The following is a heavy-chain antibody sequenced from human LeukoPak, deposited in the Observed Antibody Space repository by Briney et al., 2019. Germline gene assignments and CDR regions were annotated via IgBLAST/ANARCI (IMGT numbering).Heavy chain of an antibody. J-gene: IGHJ4*02. CDR2: ISYDGSNK. CDR1: GFTFSSYA. Sequence: GGSLRLSCAASGFTFSSYAMHWVRQAPGKGLEWVAVISYDGSNKYYADSVKGRFTISRDNAKNSLYLQMNSLRAEDTAVYYCARAHNWKYGSFDFWGQGTLVTVSS. D-gene: IGHD1-7*01. V-gene: IGHV3-30*04. CDR3: ARAHNWKYGSFDF.